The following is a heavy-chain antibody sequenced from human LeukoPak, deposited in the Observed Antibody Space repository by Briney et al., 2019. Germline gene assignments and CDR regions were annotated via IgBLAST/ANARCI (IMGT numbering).Heavy chain of an antibody. CDR3: AGDYYDSSGLGY. V-gene: IGHV3-21*01. J-gene: IGHJ4*02. CDR1: GFTFSSYS. D-gene: IGHD3-22*01. CDR2: ISSSSSYI. Sequence: GGSLRLSCAASGFTFSSYSMNWVRQAPGKGLEWVSSISSSSSYIYYADSVKGRFTISRDNAKNSLYLQMNSLRAEVTAVYYCAGDYYDSSGLGYWGQGTLVTVSS.